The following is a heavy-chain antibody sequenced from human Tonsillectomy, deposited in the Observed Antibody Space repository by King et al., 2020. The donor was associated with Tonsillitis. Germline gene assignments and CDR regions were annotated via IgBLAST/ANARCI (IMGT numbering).Heavy chain of an antibody. D-gene: IGHD1-7*01. CDR2: ISYDGSNK. V-gene: IGHV3-30-3*01. CDR1: GFTFSSYA. J-gene: IGHJ6*02. CDR3: AREGITGTTGGIYYYYGMDV. Sequence: VQLVESGGGVVQAGRSLRLSCAASGFTFSSYAIHWVLQAPGKGLEWVAVISYDGSNKYYADSVKGRCTISRDNSKNTLYLQMNSLRAEDTAVYYCAREGITGTTGGIYYYYGMDVWGQGTTVTVSS.